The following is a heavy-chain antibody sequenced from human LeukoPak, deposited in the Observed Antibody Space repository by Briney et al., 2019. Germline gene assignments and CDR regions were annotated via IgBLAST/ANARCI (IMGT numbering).Heavy chain of an antibody. CDR3: AKDSSPKLVYYGMDV. D-gene: IGHD6-13*01. CDR2: ISGSGGST. J-gene: IGHJ6*02. V-gene: IGHV3-23*01. Sequence: PGGSLRLSCAASGFTFSSYAMSWVRQAPGKGLEWVSVISGSGGSTYYADSVKGRFTISRDNSKNTLYLQMNSLRAEDTAVYYCAKDSSPKLVYYGMDVWGQGTTVTVSS. CDR1: GFTFSSYA.